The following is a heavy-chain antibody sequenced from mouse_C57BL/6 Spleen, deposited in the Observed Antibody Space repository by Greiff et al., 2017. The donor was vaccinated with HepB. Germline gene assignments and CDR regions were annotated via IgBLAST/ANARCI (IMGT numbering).Heavy chain of an antibody. CDR2: INPYNGGT. V-gene: IGHV1-19*01. CDR1: GYTFTDYY. Sequence: VQLQQSGPVLVKPGASVKMSCKASGYTFTDYYMNWVKQSHGKSLEWIGVINPYNGGTSYNQKFKGKATLTVDKSSSTDYMELNSLTSEDSAVYYCAIYYYGSSTDYWGQGTTLTVSS. J-gene: IGHJ2*01. CDR3: AIYYYGSSTDY. D-gene: IGHD1-1*01.